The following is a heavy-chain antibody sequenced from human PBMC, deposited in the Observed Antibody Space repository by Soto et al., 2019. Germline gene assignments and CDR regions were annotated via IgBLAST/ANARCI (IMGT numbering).Heavy chain of an antibody. CDR3: ARQKDIVVVPAAIHDRTFDY. J-gene: IGHJ4*02. CDR2: IKQDGSEK. Sequence: VASLRLSCADAGFTFSSYWMSWVREAPWKGLQRVANIKQDGSEKYYVDSVKGRFTISRDNAKNSLYLQMNSLRAEDTAVYYCARQKDIVVVPAAIHDRTFDYWGQGTLLTVSS. D-gene: IGHD2-2*02. V-gene: IGHV3-7*03. CDR1: GFTFSSYW.